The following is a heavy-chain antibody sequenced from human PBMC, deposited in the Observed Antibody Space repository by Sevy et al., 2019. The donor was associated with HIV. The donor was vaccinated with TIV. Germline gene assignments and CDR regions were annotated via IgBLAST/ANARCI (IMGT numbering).Heavy chain of an antibody. V-gene: IGHV3-15*04. J-gene: IGHJ4*01. CDR3: TTDSQKRGLSALLDY. Sequence: GGSLRLSCAASGFTFSNSWLSWVRQAPGKGLEWVCRIESKIDGGTTDYAAPLKDRFTIIREDSNKTLYLQLNSLKTDDNTIYYCTTDSQKRGLSALLDYWGQGTLVTVSS. CDR1: GFTFSNSW. D-gene: IGHD3-10*01. CDR2: IESKIDGGTT.